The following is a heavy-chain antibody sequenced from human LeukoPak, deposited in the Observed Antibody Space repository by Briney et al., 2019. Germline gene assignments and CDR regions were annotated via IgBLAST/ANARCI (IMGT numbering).Heavy chain of an antibody. Sequence: TSETLSLTCAVYGGSFSGYYWSWIRQPPGKGLEWIGEINHSGSTNYNPSLKSRVTISVDTSKNQFSLRLRSVTAADTAVFYCARVRTWGPYSSGWPNWFDPWGQGTLVTVSS. CDR3: ARVRTWGPYSSGWPNWFDP. J-gene: IGHJ5*02. CDR2: INHSGST. V-gene: IGHV4-34*01. D-gene: IGHD6-19*01. CDR1: GGSFSGYY.